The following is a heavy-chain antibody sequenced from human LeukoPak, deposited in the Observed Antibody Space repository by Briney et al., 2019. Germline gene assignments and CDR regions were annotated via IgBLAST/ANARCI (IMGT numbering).Heavy chain of an antibody. CDR1: GGSISSGGYS. CDR3: ASRDGYNYYFDY. CDR2: IYHSGST. V-gene: IGHV4-30-2*01. Sequence: SETPSLTCAVSGGSISSGGYSWSWIRQPPGKGLEWIGYIYHSGSTYYNPSLKSRVTISADRSKNQFSLKLSSVTAADTAVYYCASRDGYNYYFDYWGQGTLVTVSS. J-gene: IGHJ4*02. D-gene: IGHD5-24*01.